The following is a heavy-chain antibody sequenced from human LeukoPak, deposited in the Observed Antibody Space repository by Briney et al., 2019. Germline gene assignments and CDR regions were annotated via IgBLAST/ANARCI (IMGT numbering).Heavy chain of an antibody. D-gene: IGHD6-13*01. V-gene: IGHV3-30*14. CDR3: ASGKSYSSSSELSSFDY. CDR2: ISYDGSNK. Sequence: GGSLRLSCAASGFTFSSYAMHWVRQAPGKGLEWVAVISYDGSNKYYADSVKGRFTISRDNSKNTLYLQMNSLRAEDTAVYYCASGKSYSSSSELSSFDYWGQGTLVTVSS. CDR1: GFTFSSYA. J-gene: IGHJ4*02.